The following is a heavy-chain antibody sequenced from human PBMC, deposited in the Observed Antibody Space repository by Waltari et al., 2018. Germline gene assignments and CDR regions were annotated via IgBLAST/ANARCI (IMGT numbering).Heavy chain of an antibody. CDR2: ISYDGSNK. V-gene: IGHV3-30*18. Sequence: QVQLVESGGGVVQPGRSLRLSCAASGFTFSSYGMHWVRQAPGKGLEGVAVISYDGSNKYYADSVKGRFTISRDNSKNTLYLQMNSLRAEDTAVYYCAKDSSDYDYYGMDVWGQGTTVTVSS. CDR1: GFTFSSYG. CDR3: AKDSSDYDYYGMDV. J-gene: IGHJ6*02. D-gene: IGHD6-6*01.